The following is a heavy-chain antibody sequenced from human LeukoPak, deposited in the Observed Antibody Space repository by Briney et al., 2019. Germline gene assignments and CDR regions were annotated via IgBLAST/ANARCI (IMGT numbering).Heavy chain of an antibody. CDR3: ASRAAAGTGYFQH. CDR1: GGSISSYS. D-gene: IGHD6-13*01. CDR2: IYYSGST. J-gene: IGHJ1*01. V-gene: IGHV4-59*01. Sequence: PSETLSLTCTVSGGSISSYSWSWIRRPPGKGLEWIGYIYYSGSTSYNPSLKSRVAISVDTSKNQFSLKLSSVTAADTAVYYCASRAAAGTGYFQHWGQGTLVTVSS.